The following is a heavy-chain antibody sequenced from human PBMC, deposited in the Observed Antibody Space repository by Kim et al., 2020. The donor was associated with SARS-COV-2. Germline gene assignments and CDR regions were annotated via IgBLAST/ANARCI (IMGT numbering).Heavy chain of an antibody. J-gene: IGHJ6*02. CDR2: IIPIFGTA. CDR3: ARLRVLHDILTGYDYYYYGMDV. CDR1: GGTFSSYA. V-gene: IGHV1-69*13. Sequence: SVKVSCKASGGTFSSYAISWVRQAPGQGLEWMGGIIPIFGTANYAQKFQGRVTITADESTSTAYMELSSLRSEDTAVYYCARLRVLHDILTGYDYYYYGMDVWGQGTTVTVSS. D-gene: IGHD3-9*01.